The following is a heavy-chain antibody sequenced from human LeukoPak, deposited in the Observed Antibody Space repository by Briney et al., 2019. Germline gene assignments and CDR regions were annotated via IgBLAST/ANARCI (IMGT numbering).Heavy chain of an antibody. J-gene: IGHJ4*02. CDR3: ARDSSYSGSYYGSRGFDY. CDR2: IWYDGSNK. V-gene: IGHV3-33*01. Sequence: GGSLRLSCAASGFTFSSYGMHWVRQAPGKGLEWVAVIWYDGSNKYYADSVKGRFTISRDNSKNTLYLQMNSLRAEDTAVYYCARDSSYSGSYYGSRGFDYWGQGTLVTVSS. D-gene: IGHD1-26*01. CDR1: GFTFSSYG.